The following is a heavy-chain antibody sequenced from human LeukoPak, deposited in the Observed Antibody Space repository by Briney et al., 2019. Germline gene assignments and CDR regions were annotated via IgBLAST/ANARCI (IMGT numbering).Heavy chain of an antibody. CDR1: GFTFSSYE. D-gene: IGHD3-16*01. J-gene: IGHJ4*02. CDR2: ISSSGSTI. V-gene: IGHV3-48*03. CDR3: ARESERGMGY. Sequence: PGGCLRLSCAASGFTFSSYEMNWVRQAPGKGLEWVSYISSSGSTIYYADSVKGRFTISRDNAKNSLYLQMNSLRAEDTALYYCARESERGMGYWGQGSLVTVSS.